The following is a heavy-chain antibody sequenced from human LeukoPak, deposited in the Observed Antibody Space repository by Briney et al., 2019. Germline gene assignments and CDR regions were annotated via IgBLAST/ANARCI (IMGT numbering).Heavy chain of an antibody. J-gene: IGHJ6*03. D-gene: IGHD2-15*01. CDR1: GGSISSSSYY. CDR2: IYYSGST. CDR3: ARGYCSGGSCYRYYMDV. Sequence: PSETLSLTCTVSGGSISSSSYYWGWIRQPPGKGLEWIGSIYYSGSTYYNPSLKSRVTISVDTSKNQFSLKLSSVAAEDTAVYYCARGYCSGGSCYRYYMDVWGKGTTVTISS. V-gene: IGHV4-39*07.